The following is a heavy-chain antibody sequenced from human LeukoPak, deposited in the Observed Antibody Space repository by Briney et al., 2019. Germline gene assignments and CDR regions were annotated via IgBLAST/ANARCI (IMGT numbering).Heavy chain of an antibody. CDR1: GGSFSGYY. CDR2: INHSGST. Sequence: SETLSLTCAVYGGSFSGYYWSWIRQPPGKGLEWIGEINHSGSTNYNPSLKSRVTISVDTSKNQFSLKLSSVTAADTAVYYCARETEKQWQYWGQGTTVSVSS. J-gene: IGHJ3*01. CDR3: ARETEKQWQY. V-gene: IGHV4-34*01. D-gene: IGHD6-19*01.